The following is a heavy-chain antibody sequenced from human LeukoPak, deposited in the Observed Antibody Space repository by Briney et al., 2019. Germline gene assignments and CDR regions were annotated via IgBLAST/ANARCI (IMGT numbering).Heavy chain of an antibody. CDR3: ARGLFWSGYLLFDY. Sequence: GGSLRLSCAASGFTFDDYGMSWVRHAPGKGLEWVSGINWNGGSTGYADSVKGRFTISRDNAKNSLYLQMNSLRAEDTALYYCARGLFWSGYLLFDYWGQGTLVTVSS. D-gene: IGHD3-3*01. J-gene: IGHJ4*02. CDR1: GFTFDDYG. V-gene: IGHV3-20*04. CDR2: INWNGGST.